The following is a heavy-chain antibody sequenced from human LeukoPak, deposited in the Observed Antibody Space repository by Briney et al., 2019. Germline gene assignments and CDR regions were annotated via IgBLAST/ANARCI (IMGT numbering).Heavy chain of an antibody. CDR1: GYTFTGYY. J-gene: IGHJ5*02. V-gene: IGHV1-2*02. CDR2: INPNSGGT. CDR3: ARVGIAAAGTRWFDP. D-gene: IGHD6-13*01. Sequence: ASVKVSCKASGYTFTGYYMHWVRQAPGQGLEWMGWINPNSGGTNYAQKFQGRVTMTRDTSISTAYMELSRLRYDDTAVYYCARVGIAAAGTRWFDPWGQGTLVTVSS.